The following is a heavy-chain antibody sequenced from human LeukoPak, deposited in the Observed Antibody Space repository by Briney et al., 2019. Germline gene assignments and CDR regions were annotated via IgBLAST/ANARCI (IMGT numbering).Heavy chain of an antibody. CDR2: IIPIFGTA. CDR3: ARGRGHFDWLLNY. Sequence: SVKVSCKASGGTFSSYAISWVRQAPGQGLEWMGGIIPIFGTANYAQKFQGRVTITADESTSAAYMELSSLRSEDTAVYYCARGRGHFDWLLNYWGQGTLVTVSS. J-gene: IGHJ4*02. V-gene: IGHV1-69*13. D-gene: IGHD3-9*01. CDR1: GGTFSSYA.